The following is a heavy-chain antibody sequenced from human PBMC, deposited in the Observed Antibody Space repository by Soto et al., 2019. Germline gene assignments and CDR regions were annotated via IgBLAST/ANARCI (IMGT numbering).Heavy chain of an antibody. CDR3: AKEPVGPDWYFYL. CDR2: ISGSGIST. Sequence: GGSLRLSCAASGFTFRSYAMSWVRQAPGKGLEWVSGISGSGISTHYADSVKGRFTVSRDNSKNTLYLQMNSLRAEDTAVYNCAKEPVGPDWYFYLWGRGTLVPVSS. CDR1: GFTFRSYA. J-gene: IGHJ2*01. V-gene: IGHV3-23*01.